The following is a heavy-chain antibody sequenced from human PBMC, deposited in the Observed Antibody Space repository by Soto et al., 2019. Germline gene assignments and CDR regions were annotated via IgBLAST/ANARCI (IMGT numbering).Heavy chain of an antibody. CDR1: GFTFSNYW. Sequence: EVQLVESGGGLVQPGGSLRLSCAASGFTFSNYWRHWVRQVPGKGMVWVSRIKSDGSSTTYADSVKGRFTISRDNAKNTLYLPMNRLRAEDTAVYYGARGGEGRFDPWGQGTLVTVSS. CDR2: IKSDGSST. J-gene: IGHJ5*02. V-gene: IGHV3-74*01. D-gene: IGHD5-12*01. CDR3: ARGGEGRFDP.